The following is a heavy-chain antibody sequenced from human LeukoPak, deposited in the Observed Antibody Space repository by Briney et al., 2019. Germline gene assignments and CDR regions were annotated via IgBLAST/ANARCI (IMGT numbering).Heavy chain of an antibody. J-gene: IGHJ4*02. CDR3: TTVLSSNRYNLCDY. Sequence: PGGSLRLSCAVSGFTVSSNYMNWVRQAPGKGLEWVSIVYSGGNTYYADSVKGRFTISRDNAKNTLYLQMNSLGAEDTAVYYCTTVLSSNRYNLCDYWGQGTLVTVSS. V-gene: IGHV3-66*01. CDR2: VYSGGNT. CDR1: GFTVSSNY. D-gene: IGHD6-13*01.